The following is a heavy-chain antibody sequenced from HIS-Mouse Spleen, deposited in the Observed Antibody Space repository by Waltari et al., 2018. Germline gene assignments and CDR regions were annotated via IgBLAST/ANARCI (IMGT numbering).Heavy chain of an antibody. CDR1: GFTFSSYA. D-gene: IGHD4-17*01. CDR2: ISYDGSNK. Sequence: QVQLVESGGGVVQPGRSLRLSCAASGFTFSSYAMHWVRQAPDKGLEWVAVISYDGSNKYYADCVKGRFTISIDNSKNTLYLQMNSLSAEDTAVYYCATAPHDADSGVVFDYWEQEPLVTVSS. J-gene: IGHJ4*02. V-gene: IGHV3-30*04. CDR3: ATAPHDADSGVVFDY.